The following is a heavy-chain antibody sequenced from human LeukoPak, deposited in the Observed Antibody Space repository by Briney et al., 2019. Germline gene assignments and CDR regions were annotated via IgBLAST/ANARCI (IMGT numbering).Heavy chain of an antibody. J-gene: IGHJ5*02. CDR2: IIPIFGTA. Sequence: AAVRVSCKASVGTFSSYAISSVREAPGQGLEWMGGIIPIFGTANYAQKFQRRVTITADESTSTAYMELSSLRSEDTAVYYCARVKSGDDILTGYYTSQYNWFDPWGQGTLVTVSS. V-gene: IGHV1-69*01. D-gene: IGHD3-9*01. CDR1: VGTFSSYA. CDR3: ARVKSGDDILTGYYTSQYNWFDP.